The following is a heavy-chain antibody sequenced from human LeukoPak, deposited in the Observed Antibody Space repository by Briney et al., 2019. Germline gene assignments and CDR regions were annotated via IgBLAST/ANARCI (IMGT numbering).Heavy chain of an antibody. V-gene: IGHV3-30-3*01. Sequence: GGSLRLSCAASGFTFSSYAMHWVRQAPGKGLEWVAVISYDGSNKYYADSVKGRFTVSRDNSKNTLYLQMNSLRAEDTAVYYCAKGRRIAAAGMPLDYWGQGTLVTVSS. D-gene: IGHD6-13*01. CDR1: GFTFSSYA. J-gene: IGHJ4*02. CDR3: AKGRRIAAAGMPLDY. CDR2: ISYDGSNK.